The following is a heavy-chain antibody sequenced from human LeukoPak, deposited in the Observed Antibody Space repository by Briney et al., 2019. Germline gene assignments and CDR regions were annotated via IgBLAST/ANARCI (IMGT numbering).Heavy chain of an antibody. J-gene: IGHJ5*02. CDR1: GFTVSSNY. V-gene: IGHV3-53*01. Sequence: GGSLRLSCAASGFTVSSNYMSWVRQAPGKGLEWVSVIYSGGGTYYADSVKGRFTISRGNSKNTLYLQMNSLRAEDTAVYYCARETDYGDYEAFDPWGQGTLVTVSS. D-gene: IGHD4-17*01. CDR3: ARETDYGDYEAFDP. CDR2: IYSGGGT.